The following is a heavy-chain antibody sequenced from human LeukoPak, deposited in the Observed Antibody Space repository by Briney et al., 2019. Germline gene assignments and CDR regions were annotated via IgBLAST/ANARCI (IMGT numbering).Heavy chain of an antibody. Sequence: SETLSLTCTVSGGSISSSSYYWGWIRQPPGKGLEWIGSIYYSVSTYYNPSLKSRVTISVDTSKNQFSLKLSSVTAADTAVYYCARKRRNYCSSTSCYNPPFDYWGQGTLVTVSS. CDR1: GGSISSSSYY. J-gene: IGHJ4*02. V-gene: IGHV4-39*01. D-gene: IGHD2-2*02. CDR3: ARKRRNYCSSTSCYNPPFDY. CDR2: IYYSVST.